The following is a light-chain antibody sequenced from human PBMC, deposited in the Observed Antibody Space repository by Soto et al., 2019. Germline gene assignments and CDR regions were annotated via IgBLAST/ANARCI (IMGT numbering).Light chain of an antibody. J-gene: IGLJ2*01. V-gene: IGLV2-14*01. CDR1: SSDVGGYNY. Sequence: QSVLTQPASVSGSPGQSITISCIGTSSDVGGYNYVSWYQQHPDKAPKLVIYNVNNRPSGVSERFSGSKSGNTASLIISGLQAEDEADYYCSSYTSISTVVFGGGTKLTVL. CDR3: SSYTSISTVV. CDR2: NVN.